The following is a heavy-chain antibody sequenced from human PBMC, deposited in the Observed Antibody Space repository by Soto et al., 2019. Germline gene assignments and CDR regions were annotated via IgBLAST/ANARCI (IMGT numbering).Heavy chain of an antibody. V-gene: IGHV1-46*01. D-gene: IGHD6-13*01. CDR2: INPSGGST. CDR1: GYTFTSYY. Sequence: ASVKVSCKASGYTFTSYYMHWVRQAPGQGLEWMGIINPSGGSTSYAQKFQGRVTMTRDTSTSTVYMGLSSLRSEDTAVYYCARDELLSGYSSSWYGYWGQGTLVTVSS. CDR3: ARDELLSGYSSSWYGY. J-gene: IGHJ4*02.